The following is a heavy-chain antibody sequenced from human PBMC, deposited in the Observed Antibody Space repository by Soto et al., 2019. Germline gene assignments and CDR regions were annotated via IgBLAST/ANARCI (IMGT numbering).Heavy chain of an antibody. Sequence: QVQLQESGPGLVKPSETLSLTCTVSGGSITNYYCSWFRQPPGKGLEWIGYINYDGYSAYNLSLKRRVTLSTAASKTQFSLMMESVTATDTAVYYCARHGFGPLHGLVDVWGPGTTVIVSS. D-gene: IGHD3-10*01. CDR3: ARHGFGPLHGLVDV. CDR2: INYDGYS. V-gene: IGHV4-59*08. CDR1: GGSITNYY. J-gene: IGHJ6*02.